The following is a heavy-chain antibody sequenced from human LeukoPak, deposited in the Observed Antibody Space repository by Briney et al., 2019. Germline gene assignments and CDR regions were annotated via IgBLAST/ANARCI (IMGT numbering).Heavy chain of an antibody. CDR2: ISGSGGST. V-gene: IGHV3-23*01. D-gene: IGHD6-19*01. CDR3: ASFSERYSSGWPLDY. CDR1: GFTFSSYA. Sequence: GGSLRLSCAASGFTFSSYAMSWVRQAPGKGLEWVSAISGSGGSTYYADSVKGRFTISRDNSKNTLYLQMNSLRAEDTAVYYCASFSERYSSGWPLDYWGQGTLVTVSS. J-gene: IGHJ4*02.